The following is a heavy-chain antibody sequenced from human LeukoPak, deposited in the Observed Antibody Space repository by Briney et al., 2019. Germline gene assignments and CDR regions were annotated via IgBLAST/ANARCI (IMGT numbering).Heavy chain of an antibody. V-gene: IGHV3-15*01. D-gene: IGHD1-1*01. CDR2: IKSKTDGGTT. CDR3: TTDPVLAGRDDY. Sequence: SGGSLRLSCAASGFTFSNAWMSWVRQAPGKGLEWVGRIKSKTDGGTTDYAAPVKGRFTISRDDSKNTLYLQMNSLKTEDTAVYYCTTDPVLAGRDDYWGQGTLVTVSS. CDR1: GFTFSNAW. J-gene: IGHJ4*02.